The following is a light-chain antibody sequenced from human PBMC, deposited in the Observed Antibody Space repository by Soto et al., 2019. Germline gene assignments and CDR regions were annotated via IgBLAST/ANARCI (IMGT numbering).Light chain of an antibody. CDR1: QTISSW. CDR3: QQYISNSYT. J-gene: IGKJ2*01. CDR2: QAS. V-gene: IGKV1-5*03. Sequence: DIQVTQSPSTLSASVGDRVTITCRASQTISSWLAWYQQKPGKAPKLLIYQASNLESGVPSRFSGSGSGTEFTLSISSLQPDDFATYYCQQYISNSYTFGQGTKLEIK.